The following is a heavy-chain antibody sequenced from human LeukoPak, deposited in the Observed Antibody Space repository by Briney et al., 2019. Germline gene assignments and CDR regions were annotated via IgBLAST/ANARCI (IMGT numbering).Heavy chain of an antibody. V-gene: IGHV1-69*01. Sequence: GASVKVSCKASGGTFSSYAISWVRQAPGQGLEWMGGIIPIFGTANYAQKFQGRVTITADESTSTAYMELRSLRSDDTAVYYCAREIVGATKGEFDYWGQGTLVTVSS. J-gene: IGHJ4*02. CDR3: AREIVGATKGEFDY. D-gene: IGHD1-26*01. CDR2: IIPIFGTA. CDR1: GGTFSSYA.